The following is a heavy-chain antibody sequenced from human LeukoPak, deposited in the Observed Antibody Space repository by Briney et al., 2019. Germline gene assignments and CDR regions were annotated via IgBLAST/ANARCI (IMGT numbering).Heavy chain of an antibody. CDR3: ATVSTTSSYMDV. J-gene: IGHJ6*03. D-gene: IGHD1-1*01. Sequence: PSETLSLTCTVSGGSINSASHYWSWIRQPAGKGLEWIGYIFYSGSTNYNPSLKSRVTMSVDTSKNQFSLKLSSVTAADTAVYYCATVSTTSSYMDVWGKGTTVTVSS. V-gene: IGHV4-61*10. CDR2: IFYSGST. CDR1: GGSINSASHY.